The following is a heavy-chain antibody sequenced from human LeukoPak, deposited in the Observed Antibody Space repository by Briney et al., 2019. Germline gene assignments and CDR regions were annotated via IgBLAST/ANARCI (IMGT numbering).Heavy chain of an antibody. CDR2: IYSGGTT. J-gene: IGHJ4*02. Sequence: GGSLRLSCAASGFTVSISFMSWVRQAPGKGLEWVSIIYSGGTTYYADSVKGRFTISRDNCKNTLYLQMNSLRAEDTAVYFCARDDRIGAAGTFDNWGQGTLVTVSS. V-gene: IGHV3-53*01. CDR1: GFTVSISF. CDR3: ARDDRIGAAGTFDN. D-gene: IGHD6-13*01.